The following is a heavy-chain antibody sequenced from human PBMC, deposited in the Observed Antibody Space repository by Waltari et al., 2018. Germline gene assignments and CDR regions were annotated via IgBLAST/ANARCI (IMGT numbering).Heavy chain of an antibody. J-gene: IGHJ6*03. CDR3: ARESSLSETYYYKLDV. CDR1: GGTFGSYG. D-gene: IGHD6-19*01. V-gene: IGHV1-69*12. Sequence: QVQLVQSGAEVKKSGSSVKVSCKLSGGTFGSYGTTWVRQAPGQGLEWMGGFVPMFGTANYAQKFQGRVTMTADDSTTTAYMQLSSLRSEDTAIYYCARESSLSETYYYKLDVWGKGTTVTISS. CDR2: FVPMFGTA.